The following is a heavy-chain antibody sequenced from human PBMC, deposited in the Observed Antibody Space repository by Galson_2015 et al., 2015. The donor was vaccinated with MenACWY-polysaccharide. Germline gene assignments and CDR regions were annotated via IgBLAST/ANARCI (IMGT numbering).Heavy chain of an antibody. CDR3: ARDYCSRTSCSGMDV. V-gene: IGHV3-30-3*01. D-gene: IGHD2-2*01. CDR1: GFTFNSYA. CDR2: ISYDASNK. Sequence: SLRLSCAASGFTFNSYAMHWVRQAPGKGLEWVAVISYDASNKYYADSVEGRFTISRDNSKNTLYLQMNSLGAEDTAMYYCARDYCSRTSCSGMDVWGQGTTVTVSS. J-gene: IGHJ6*02.